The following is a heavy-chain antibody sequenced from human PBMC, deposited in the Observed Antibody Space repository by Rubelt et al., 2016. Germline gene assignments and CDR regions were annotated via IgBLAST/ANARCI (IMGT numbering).Heavy chain of an antibody. CDR2: IKQDGSEK. J-gene: IGHJ4*02. D-gene: IGHD3-10*01. Sequence: EVQLVESGGGLVQPGGSLRLSCAASGSTFSSYWMSWVRQAPGKGLEWVANIKQDGSEKYYVDSVKGRFTISRDNAKNTLYLHMNSLRAEDTAVYYCARGLYGSGSYLFDYWGQGTLVTVSS. V-gene: IGHV3-7*01. CDR3: ARGLYGSGSYLFDY. CDR1: GSTFSSYW.